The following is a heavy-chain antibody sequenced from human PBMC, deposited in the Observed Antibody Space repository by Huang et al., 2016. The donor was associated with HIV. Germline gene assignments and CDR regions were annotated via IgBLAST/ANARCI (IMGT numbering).Heavy chain of an antibody. CDR3: ATSRSGSGWFLDI. J-gene: IGHJ2*01. CDR1: GGSLHGYY. D-gene: IGHD6-19*01. V-gene: IGHV4-34*01. Sequence: QVQLYQWGAGPLRPSETLSLTSGASGGSLHGYYWNWLRHSPGRGLEWIGEVNQGGSTKYNPSLKSRVTISVDTSKIQFSLNLTSVTATDTADYYCATSRSGSGWFLDIWGRGTLVSVS. CDR2: VNQGGST.